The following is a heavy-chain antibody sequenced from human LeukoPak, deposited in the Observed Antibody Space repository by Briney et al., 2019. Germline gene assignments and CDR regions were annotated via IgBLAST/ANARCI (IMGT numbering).Heavy chain of an antibody. Sequence: ASVKGSCKASGYTFTSYDINWVRQATGQGLEWMGWMNPNSGNTGYAQKFQGRVTMTRNTSISTAYMELSSLRSEDTAVYYCARASSPSWYYYYYYMDVWGKGTTVTVSS. V-gene: IGHV1-8*01. CDR2: MNPNSGNT. CDR3: ARASSPSWYYYYYYMDV. J-gene: IGHJ6*03. CDR1: GYTFTSYD. D-gene: IGHD2-2*01.